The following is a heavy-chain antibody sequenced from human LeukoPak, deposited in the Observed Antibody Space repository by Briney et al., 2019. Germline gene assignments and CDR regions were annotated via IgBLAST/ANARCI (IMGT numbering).Heavy chain of an antibody. V-gene: IGHV3-7*01. CDR1: GFTFSSYW. Sequence: GALRLSCAASGFTFSSYWMNWARQAPGKGLEWVASINHNGNVNYYVDSVKGRFTISRDNAKNSLYLQMSSLRAEDTAVYYCARVYNSGWHFDYWGQGALVTVSS. J-gene: IGHJ4*02. CDR3: ARVYNSGWHFDY. CDR2: INHNGNVN. D-gene: IGHD6-19*01.